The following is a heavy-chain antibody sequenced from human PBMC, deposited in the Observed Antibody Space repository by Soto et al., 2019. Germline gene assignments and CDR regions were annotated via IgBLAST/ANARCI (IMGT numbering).Heavy chain of an antibody. V-gene: IGHV4-34*01. Sequence: QVQLQQWGAGLLKPSETLSLTCAVYGGSFSGYYWSWIRQPPGKGLEWIGEINHSGSTNYNPSLKSRVTISVDTSKNQFSLKLSSVTAADTAVYYCARRKGYYGSGSYNWFDPWGQGTLVTVCS. CDR2: INHSGST. CDR3: ARRKGYYGSGSYNWFDP. J-gene: IGHJ5*02. CDR1: GGSFSGYY. D-gene: IGHD3-10*01.